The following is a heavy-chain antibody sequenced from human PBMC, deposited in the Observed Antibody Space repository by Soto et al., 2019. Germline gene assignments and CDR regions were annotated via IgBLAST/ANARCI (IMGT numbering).Heavy chain of an antibody. CDR3: ARAYYGSGSYYNYYYYYMDV. CDR2: INHSGST. Sequence: SETLSLTCAVYGGSFSGYYWSWIRQPPGKGLEWIGEINHSGSTNYNPSLKSRVTISVDTSKNQFSLKLSSVTAADTAVYYCARAYYGSGSYYNYYYYYMDVWGKGTTVTVSS. D-gene: IGHD3-10*01. J-gene: IGHJ6*03. V-gene: IGHV4-34*01. CDR1: GGSFSGYY.